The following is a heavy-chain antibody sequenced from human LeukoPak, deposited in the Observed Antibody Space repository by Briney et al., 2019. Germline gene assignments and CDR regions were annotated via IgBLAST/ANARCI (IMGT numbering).Heavy chain of an antibody. V-gene: IGHV5-51*01. J-gene: IGHJ4*02. D-gene: IGHD3-22*01. Sequence: GESLKISCKGSGYSFTSYWIDWVRQMPGKGLEWMGIIYPGDSDTRYSPSFQGQVTISADKSISTAYLQWSSLKASDTAMYYCARRDYYDSSGYIYFDYWGQGTLVTVSS. CDR2: IYPGDSDT. CDR3: ARRDYYDSSGYIYFDY. CDR1: GYSFTSYW.